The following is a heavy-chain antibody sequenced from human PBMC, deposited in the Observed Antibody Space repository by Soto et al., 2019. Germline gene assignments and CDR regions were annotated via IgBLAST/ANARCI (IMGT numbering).Heavy chain of an antibody. CDR3: ARGFGEYSSSWYFDY. CDR1: GGSVSSGSYY. J-gene: IGHJ4*02. Sequence: PSETLSLTCTVSGGSVSSGSYYWSWIRQPPGKGLEWIGYIYYSGSTNYNPSLKSRVTISVDTSKNQFSLKLSSVTAADTAVYYCARGFGEYSSSWYFDYWGQGTLVTVSS. D-gene: IGHD6-13*01. CDR2: IYYSGST. V-gene: IGHV4-61*01.